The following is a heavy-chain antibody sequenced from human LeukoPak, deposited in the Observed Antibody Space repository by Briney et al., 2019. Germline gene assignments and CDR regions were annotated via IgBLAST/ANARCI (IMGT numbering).Heavy chain of an antibody. CDR3: ARGATYYYDSSGYYLPGGDFDY. Sequence: GGSLRLSCAASGFTFSSYAMHWVRQAPGKGLEWVSYISSSGSTIYYADSVKGRFTISRDNAKNSLYLQMNSLRAEDTAVYYCARGATYYYDSSGYYLPGGDFDYWGQGTLVTVSS. J-gene: IGHJ4*02. CDR2: ISSSGSTI. CDR1: GFTFSSYA. V-gene: IGHV3-48*03. D-gene: IGHD3-22*01.